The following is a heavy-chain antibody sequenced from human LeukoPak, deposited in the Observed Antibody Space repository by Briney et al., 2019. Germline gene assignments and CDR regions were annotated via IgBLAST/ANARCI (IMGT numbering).Heavy chain of an antibody. D-gene: IGHD3-22*01. V-gene: IGHV4-34*01. CDR3: ARHPPRYYYRDYYYYMDV. J-gene: IGHJ6*03. CDR1: GGSFSGDF. Sequence: SETLSLTCAVYGGSFSGDFWSWIRQSPGKGLEWIGEINHGGSTTYNPSLQSRVTISVDTSKNQFSLKLSSVTAADTAVYYCARHPPRYYYRDYYYYMDVWGKGTTVTISS. CDR2: INHGGST.